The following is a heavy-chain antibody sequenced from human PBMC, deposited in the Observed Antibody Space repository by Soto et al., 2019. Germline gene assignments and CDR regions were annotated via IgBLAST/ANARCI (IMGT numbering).Heavy chain of an antibody. J-gene: IGHJ6*02. Sequence: QVQLVQSGAEVKKPGASVKVSCKASGYTFTSYGISWVRQAPGQGLERMGWISAYNGNTNYAQKLQGRVTMTTDTSTSTAYMELRSLRSDDTAVYYCARVGYYDSSGYYTRYGMDVWGQGTTVTVSS. CDR1: GYTFTSYG. D-gene: IGHD3-22*01. CDR2: ISAYNGNT. V-gene: IGHV1-18*04. CDR3: ARVGYYDSSGYYTRYGMDV.